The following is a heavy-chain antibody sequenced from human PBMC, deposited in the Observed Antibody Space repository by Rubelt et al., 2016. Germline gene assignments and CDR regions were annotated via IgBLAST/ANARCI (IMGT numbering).Heavy chain of an antibody. J-gene: IGHJ4*02. CDR1: GFSLSTSGVG. D-gene: IGHD5-18*01. V-gene: IGHV2-5*01. CDR2: IYWNDDQ. CDR3: AHRQADRAMDVFDS. Sequence: QITLKESGPTLVKPTQTLTLTCTFSGFSLSTSGVGVGWIRQPPGQALEWLALIYWNDDQHYSTSLKSRITITKKTSKNQVVLTMTNMDPGDTATYDCAHRQADRAMDVFDSWGQGTLVTVSS.